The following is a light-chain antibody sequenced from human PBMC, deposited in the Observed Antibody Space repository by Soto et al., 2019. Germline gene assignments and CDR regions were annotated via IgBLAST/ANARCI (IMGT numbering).Light chain of an antibody. Sequence: QSALTQPRSVSGSPGQSVTISCTGTSSDVGGYNYVSWYQQHPGKAPKLMIYDVSKRPSGVPDRVSGSKSDNTASLTSSGLQAAAESDYYCCSYAGSYVFGTGTKLTVL. CDR1: SSDVGGYNY. V-gene: IGLV2-11*01. CDR2: DVS. J-gene: IGLJ1*01. CDR3: CSYAGSYV.